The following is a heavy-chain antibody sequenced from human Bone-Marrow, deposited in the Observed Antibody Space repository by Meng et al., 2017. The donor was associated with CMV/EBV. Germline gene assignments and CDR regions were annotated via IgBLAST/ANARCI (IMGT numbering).Heavy chain of an antibody. CDR2: IIPIFGTA. D-gene: IGHD2-2*01. Sequence: SVKVSCKASGGTFSSYAINWVLQAPGQGLEWMGGIIPIFGTANYAQKFQGRVTITTDESTSTAYMELSSLRSEDTAVYYCARAGPCSSTSCYPPRYYGMDVWGQGTTVTVSS. J-gene: IGHJ6*02. CDR3: ARAGPCSSTSCYPPRYYGMDV. V-gene: IGHV1-69*05. CDR1: GGTFSSYA.